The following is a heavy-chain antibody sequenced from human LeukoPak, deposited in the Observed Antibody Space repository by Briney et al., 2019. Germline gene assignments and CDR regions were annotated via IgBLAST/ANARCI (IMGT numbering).Heavy chain of an antibody. CDR3: ARDHSDISISGEIINGNWYFDL. CDR1: GFTFSNYF. D-gene: IGHD3-3*01. V-gene: IGHV3-7*01. J-gene: IGHJ2*01. Sequence: GGSLRLSCTASGFTFSNYFMSWVRQAPGKGLEWVANIKQDGSEKYYVDSVKGRFTISRDNAKNSLYLQMNSLRTEDTAVYFCARDHSDISISGEIINGNWYFDLWGRGTLVTVSS. CDR2: IKQDGSEK.